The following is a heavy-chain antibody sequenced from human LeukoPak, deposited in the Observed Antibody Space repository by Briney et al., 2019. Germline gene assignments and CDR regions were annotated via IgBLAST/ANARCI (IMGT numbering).Heavy chain of an antibody. J-gene: IGHJ4*02. CDR3: ARQRGFMITFGGVTFDY. Sequence: SETLSLTCAVYGGSFSGYYWSWIRQPPGKGLEWIGEINHSGSTNYNPSLKSRVTISVDTSKNQFSLKLSSVTAADTAVYYCARQRGFMITFGGVTFDYWGQGTLVTVSS. D-gene: IGHD3-16*01. CDR1: GGSFSGYY. V-gene: IGHV4-34*01. CDR2: INHSGST.